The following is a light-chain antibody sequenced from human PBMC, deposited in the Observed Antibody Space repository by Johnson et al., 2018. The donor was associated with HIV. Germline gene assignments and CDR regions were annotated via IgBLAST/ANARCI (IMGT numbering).Light chain of an antibody. Sequence: QSVLTQPPSVSAAPGQKVTISCSGSSSNIGNNYVSWYQQLPETAPKLLIYENNKRPSGIPDRFSGSKSATSATLGITGLQPGDEADYYCGIWHSSLTAGVFLTGTKVTVL. J-gene: IGLJ1*01. CDR3: GIWHSSLTAGV. CDR2: ENN. V-gene: IGLV1-51*02. CDR1: SSNIGNNY.